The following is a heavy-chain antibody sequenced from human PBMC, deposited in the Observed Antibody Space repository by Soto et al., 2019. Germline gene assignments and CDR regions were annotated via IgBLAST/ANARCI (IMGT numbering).Heavy chain of an antibody. Sequence: RRLSCAASGFTLSTYWMAWVRQTPGKGLEFVANIRPDGNEVNYVDSVKGRFTISRDNAKNSLFLQMNSLRDDDTAVYYCGTDQWGGAFDIGGQGTTVTVSS. D-gene: IGHD3-10*01. CDR1: GFTLSTYW. V-gene: IGHV3-7*01. CDR2: IRPDGNEV. J-gene: IGHJ3*02. CDR3: GTDQWGGAFDI.